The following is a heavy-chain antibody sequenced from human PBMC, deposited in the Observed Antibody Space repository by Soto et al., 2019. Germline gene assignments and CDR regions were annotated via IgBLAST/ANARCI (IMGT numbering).Heavy chain of an antibody. V-gene: IGHV4-31*03. Sequence: PSETLSLTCTVSGGSISSGGYYWSWIRQHPGKGLEWIGYIYYSGSTYYNPSLKSRVTISVDTSKNQFSLKLSSVTAADTAVYYCERELSLGAAGTSSRFDPWGQGTLVTVSS. J-gene: IGHJ5*02. CDR1: GGSISSGGYY. D-gene: IGHD6-13*01. CDR3: ERELSLGAAGTSSRFDP. CDR2: IYYSGST.